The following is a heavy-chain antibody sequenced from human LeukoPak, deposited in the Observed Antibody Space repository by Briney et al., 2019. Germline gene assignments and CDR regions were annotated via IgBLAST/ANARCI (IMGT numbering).Heavy chain of an antibody. Sequence: GGSLRLSCAASGFTVSSNYMSWVRQAPGKGLEWVSVIYSGGSTYYADSVKGRFTISRDNSKNTLYLQMNSLRAEDTAVYYCAREALGGGAYYFDYWGQGTLVTVSS. CDR2: IYSGGST. D-gene: IGHD2-21*01. V-gene: IGHV3-66*01. J-gene: IGHJ4*02. CDR3: AREALGGGAYYFDY. CDR1: GFTVSSNY.